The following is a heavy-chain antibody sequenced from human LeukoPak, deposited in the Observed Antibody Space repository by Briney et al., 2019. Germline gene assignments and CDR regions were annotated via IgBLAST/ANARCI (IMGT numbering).Heavy chain of an antibody. J-gene: IGHJ4*02. D-gene: IGHD4-23*01. CDR1: GFTFSSYG. CDR3: AKGPYGGTQWFDY. V-gene: IGHV3-30*02. CDR2: IRYDGSNK. Sequence: GGSLRLSCAASGFTFSSYGMHWVRQAPGKGLEWVAFIRYDGSNKYYADSVKGRSTISRDNSKNTLYLQMNSLRAEDTAVYYCAKGPYGGTQWFDYWGQGTLVTVSS.